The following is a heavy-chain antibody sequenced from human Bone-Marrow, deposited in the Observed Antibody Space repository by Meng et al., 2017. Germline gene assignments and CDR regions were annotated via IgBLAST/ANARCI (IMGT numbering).Heavy chain of an antibody. CDR3: ASDLGVVVSFRGGLDAFDI. CDR1: GYTFTGYY. V-gene: IGHV1-2*06. CDR2: INPNSGGT. D-gene: IGHD3-22*01. Sequence: ASVKVSCKASGYTFTGYYMHWVRQAPGQGLEWMGRINPNSGGTNYAQKFQGRVTMTRDTSISTAYMELSRLRSDDTAVYYCASDLGVVVSFRGGLDAFDIWGQGTMVTVSS. J-gene: IGHJ3*02.